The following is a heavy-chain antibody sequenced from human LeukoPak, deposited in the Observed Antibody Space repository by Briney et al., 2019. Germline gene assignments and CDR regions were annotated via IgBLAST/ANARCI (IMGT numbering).Heavy chain of an antibody. CDR2: IYYSGST. D-gene: IGHD3-22*01. V-gene: IGHV4-59*01. CDR3: ARAYDSSGYEVDY. CDR1: GGSISSYY. J-gene: IGHJ4*02. Sequence: SETLSLTCTVSGGSISSYYWSWIRQPPGKGLEWIGYIYYSGSTNYNPSLKSRVTISVDTSKNQFSLELSSVTAADTAVYYCARAYDSSGYEVDYWGQGTLVTVSS.